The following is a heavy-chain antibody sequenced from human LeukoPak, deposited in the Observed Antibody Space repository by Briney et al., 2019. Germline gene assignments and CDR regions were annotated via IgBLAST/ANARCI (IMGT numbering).Heavy chain of an antibody. Sequence: GGSLRLSCAASGFTFSSYAMIWVRQAPGKGLEWVSAISGSGGSTYYADSVKGRFTISRDNSKNTLYLQMNSLRAEDTAVYYCAKGQLWLRSGYFDYWGQGTLVTVSS. V-gene: IGHV3-23*01. CDR3: AKGQLWLRSGYFDY. J-gene: IGHJ4*02. CDR1: GFTFSSYA. D-gene: IGHD5-18*01. CDR2: ISGSGGST.